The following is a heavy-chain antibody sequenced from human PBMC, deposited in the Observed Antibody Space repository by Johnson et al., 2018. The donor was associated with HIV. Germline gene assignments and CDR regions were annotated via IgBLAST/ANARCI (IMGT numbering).Heavy chain of an antibody. CDR2: ISYDGSNK. D-gene: IGHD3-16*01. CDR1: GFAFSSYA. V-gene: IGHV3-30*14. CDR3: ARDKVGGLLGLRWAM. J-gene: IGHJ1*01. Sequence: QVQLVASGGGVVQPGRSLRLSCAASGFAFSSYAMHWVRQAPGKGLEWVAVISYDGSNKYYADSVKGRFTISRDNSKNTLYLQMNSLRAEETAVYYCARDKVGGLLGLRWAMWG.